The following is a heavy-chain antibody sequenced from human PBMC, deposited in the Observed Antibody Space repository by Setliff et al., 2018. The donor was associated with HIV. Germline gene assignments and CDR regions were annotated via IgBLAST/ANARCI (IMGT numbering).Heavy chain of an antibody. Sequence: SETLSLTCTVSGGSISNYYWSWIRQPPGKGLQWIGYIYYSGSTNYNPSLKSRVTISVDTSKNQFSLKLSSVTAADTAVYYCARAGDGSPFYYYYYMDVWGKGTTATVSS. V-gene: IGHV4-59*01. J-gene: IGHJ6*03. D-gene: IGHD1-26*01. CDR3: ARAGDGSPFYYYYYMDV. CDR2: IYYSGST. CDR1: GGSISNYY.